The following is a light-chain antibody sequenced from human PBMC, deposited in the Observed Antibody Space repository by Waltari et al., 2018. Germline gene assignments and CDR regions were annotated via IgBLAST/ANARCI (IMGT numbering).Light chain of an antibody. Sequence: DIQMTQSPSSLSVSVGDSVTITCRASQDVKNFLGWYQQSPGKPPRRLLYSASGLESGVPARFSGDGSGTDFSLTIYSLQPEDSATYYCLQYKDKPYTFGGGT. CDR3: LQYKDKPYT. CDR1: QDVKNF. CDR2: SAS. V-gene: IGKV1-17*01. J-gene: IGKJ4*01.